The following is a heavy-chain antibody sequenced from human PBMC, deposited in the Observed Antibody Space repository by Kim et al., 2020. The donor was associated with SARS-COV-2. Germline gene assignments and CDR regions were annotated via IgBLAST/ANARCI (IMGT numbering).Heavy chain of an antibody. Sequence: DSVKGRFTIPVEKAKNSMYLQMNSLRAEDTAIYYCARDSSSLSLPYYFDYWGQGTLVTVSS. J-gene: IGHJ4*02. D-gene: IGHD6-6*01. CDR3: ARDSSSLSLPYYFDY. V-gene: IGHV3-11*01.